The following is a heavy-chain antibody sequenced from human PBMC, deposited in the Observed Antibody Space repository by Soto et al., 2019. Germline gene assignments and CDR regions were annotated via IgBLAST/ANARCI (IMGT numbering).Heavy chain of an antibody. CDR3: ARVGDGIEVPGRIQYFDH. J-gene: IGHJ4*02. CDR1: GYTFGNHW. CDR2: MNSDGGII. D-gene: IGHD3-10*01. V-gene: IGHV3-74*01. Sequence: GGSLRLSCAVAGYTFGNHWMHWVRQAPGKGLEWVSRMNSDGGIINYADSVKGRFTVSRDNAKNTLYLQMNSLRVEDTAVYFCARVGDGIEVPGRIQYFDHWGQGTLVTVSS.